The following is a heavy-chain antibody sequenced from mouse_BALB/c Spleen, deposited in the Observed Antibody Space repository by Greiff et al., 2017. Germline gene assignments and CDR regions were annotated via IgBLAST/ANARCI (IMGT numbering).Heavy chain of an antibody. V-gene: IGHV3-2*02. CDR1: GYSITSDYA. Sequence: VQLKESGPGLVKPSQSLSLTCTVTGYSITSDYAWNWIRQFPGNKLEWMGYISYSGSTSYNPSLKSRISITRDTSKNQFFLQLNSVTTEDTATYYCARGLLRSDWYFDVWGAGTTVTVSS. CDR2: ISYSGST. CDR3: ARGLLRSDWYFDV. J-gene: IGHJ1*01. D-gene: IGHD1-1*01.